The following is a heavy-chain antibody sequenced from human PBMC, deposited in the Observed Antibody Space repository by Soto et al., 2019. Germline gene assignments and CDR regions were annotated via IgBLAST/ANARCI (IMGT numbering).Heavy chain of an antibody. D-gene: IGHD2-21*01. CDR1: GFIFSNYD. CDR2: IGVRFET. V-gene: IGHV3-13*01. Sequence: EVQLVESGGGLAQPGGSLRLSCSASGFIFSNYDLHWVRQTTGTGLQWVAAIGVRFETYYTDSVKGRFTISSENGKNSLFLQMTSLRAWDAGVYYCLKEACSNGDGCPSWDYLDFWGKVTTVTVSS. CDR3: LKEACSNGDGCPSWDYLDF. J-gene: IGHJ6*03.